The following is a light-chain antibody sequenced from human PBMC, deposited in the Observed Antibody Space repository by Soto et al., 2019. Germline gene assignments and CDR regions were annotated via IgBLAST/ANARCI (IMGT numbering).Light chain of an antibody. CDR1: HSISTY. V-gene: IGKV1-39*01. J-gene: IGKJ2*01. Sequence: DIQLTQSPSSLSASVGDRVTITCRASHSISTYLNWYQQKPGKAPSLLIYTTSSLQSGVPSRFSGSGSGTDFTLTIGGLQPADFALYYCQQSYSSPYTFGLGTKVQI. CDR2: TTS. CDR3: QQSYSSPYT.